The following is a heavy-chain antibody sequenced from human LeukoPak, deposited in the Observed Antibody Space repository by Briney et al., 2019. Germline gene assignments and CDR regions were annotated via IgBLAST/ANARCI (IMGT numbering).Heavy chain of an antibody. CDR1: GYSIIRGYY. V-gene: IGHV4-38-2*01. Sequence: PSETLSLTCGVSGYSIIRGYYWGWVRQPPGKSLECIGSMYQSGTTYYNPSFQSRVTISVDTSKNQFSLKLSSVTAADTAVYYCASKTPTLYCSSTSCYTYYFDYWGQGTLVTVSS. CDR2: MYQSGTT. J-gene: IGHJ4*02. CDR3: ASKTPTLYCSSTSCYTYYFDY. D-gene: IGHD2-2*02.